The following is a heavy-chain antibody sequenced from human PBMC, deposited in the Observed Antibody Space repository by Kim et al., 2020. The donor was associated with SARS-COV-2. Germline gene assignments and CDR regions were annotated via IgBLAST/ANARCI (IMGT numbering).Heavy chain of an antibody. D-gene: IGHD5-18*01. V-gene: IGHV3-15*01. CDR2: T. CDR3: TTVGYSYGSPY. J-gene: IGHJ4*02. Sequence: TDYAAPVKGRFTISRDDSKNTLYLQMNSLKTEDTAVYYCTTVGYSYGSPYWGQGTLVTVSS.